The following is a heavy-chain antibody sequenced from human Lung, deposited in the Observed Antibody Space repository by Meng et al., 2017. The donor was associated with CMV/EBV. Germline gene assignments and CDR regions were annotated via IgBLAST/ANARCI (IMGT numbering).Heavy chain of an antibody. Sequence: GGSLGLXCLGSGFDFSTYSMNWFRQALGKGPEWVSSISSSSSYIYYADSVKGRFTVSRNNAYASLYLQMNSLRAEDNGVYYCARDRQNSNYGSTDYGVQGTXVTVSS. J-gene: IGHJ4*02. V-gene: IGHV3-21*06. D-gene: IGHD4-11*01. CDR2: ISSSSSYI. CDR1: GFDFSTYS. CDR3: ARDRQNSNYGSTDY.